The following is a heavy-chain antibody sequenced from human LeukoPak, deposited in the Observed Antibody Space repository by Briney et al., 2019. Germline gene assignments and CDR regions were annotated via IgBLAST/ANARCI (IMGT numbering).Heavy chain of an antibody. CDR2: IIPIFGTA. J-gene: IGHJ4*02. Sequence: ASVKVSCKASGGTFSSYAISWVRQAPGQGLEWMGRIIPIFGTANYAQKFQGRVTITTDESTRTAYMELSSLRSEDTAVYYCASDRFGELLLSVWYFDYWGRGTLVTVSS. CDR3: ASDRFGELLLSVWYFDY. D-gene: IGHD3-10*01. CDR1: GGTFSSYA. V-gene: IGHV1-69*05.